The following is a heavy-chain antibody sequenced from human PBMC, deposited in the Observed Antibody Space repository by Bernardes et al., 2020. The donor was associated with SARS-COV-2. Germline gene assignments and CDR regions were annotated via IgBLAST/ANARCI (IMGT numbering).Heavy chain of an antibody. J-gene: IGHJ4*02. Sequence: SETLSLTCTVSGGSISNYYWNWIRQSPGKGLEWIGWIHYSGNTIYNPSLKNRVTISVDTSKNQFSLKMTSVGPADTAVYYCARAAGSSGYYYKGFDYWGQGTLVTVSS. CDR2: IHYSGNT. V-gene: IGHV4-59*01. D-gene: IGHD3-22*01. CDR1: GGSISNYY. CDR3: ARAAGSSGYYYKGFDY.